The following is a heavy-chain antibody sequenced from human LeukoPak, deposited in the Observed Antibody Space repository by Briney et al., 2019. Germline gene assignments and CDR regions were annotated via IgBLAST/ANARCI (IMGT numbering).Heavy chain of an antibody. CDR3: ARSGSRSYTRLDH. CDR2: ITSRRSYT. V-gene: IGHV3-21*06. J-gene: IGHJ4*02. D-gene: IGHD3-10*01. CDR1: GFTFSDYT. Sequence: GGSLRLSCTASGFTFSDYTMHWVRQAPGKGVEGVSSITSRRSYTFYAGSLRGRVSITRDNPENSVFLQMDSLRADDTAVYFCARSGSRSYTRLDHGGEGVLVSVPS.